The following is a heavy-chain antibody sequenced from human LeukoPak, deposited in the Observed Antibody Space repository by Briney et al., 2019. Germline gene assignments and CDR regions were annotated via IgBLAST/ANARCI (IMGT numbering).Heavy chain of an antibody. D-gene: IGHD2-21*01. V-gene: IGHV4-39*01. CDR1: GGSISSNSKY. Sequence: KPSETLSLTCTVSGGSISSNSKYWAWIRQPPGMGLEWIGSISYGGSTYYSPSLESRVTISVDTSKNQFSLRLSSVTAADTAVYYCARQALWFFDHWGQGTLVTVSS. J-gene: IGHJ4*02. CDR3: ARQALWFFDH. CDR2: ISYGGST.